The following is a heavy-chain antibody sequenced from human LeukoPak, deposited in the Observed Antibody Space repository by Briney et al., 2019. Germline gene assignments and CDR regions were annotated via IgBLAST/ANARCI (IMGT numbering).Heavy chain of an antibody. V-gene: IGHV4-30-2*01. CDR2: VYHSGST. CDR1: GGSISSGGYS. J-gene: IGHJ4*02. Sequence: PSETLSLTCAVSGGSISSGGYSWSWIRQPPGKGLEWIGYVYHSGSTYYNPSLKSRVTISVDRSKNQFSLKLSSVTAADTAVYYCARRPSQDSYGWGTVWFFDYWGQGTLVTVSS. D-gene: IGHD5-18*01. CDR3: ARRPSQDSYGWGTVWFFDY.